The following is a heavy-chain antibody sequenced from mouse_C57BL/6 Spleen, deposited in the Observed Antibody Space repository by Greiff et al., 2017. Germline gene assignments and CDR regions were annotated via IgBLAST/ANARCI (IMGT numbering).Heavy chain of an antibody. V-gene: IGHV1-53*01. CDR1: GYTFTSYW. CDR3: ARPLKGSLRYFDV. D-gene: IGHD6-1*01. Sequence: QVQLKESGTELVKPGASVKLSCKASGYTFTSYWMHWVKQRPGQGLEWIGNINPSNGGTNYNEQFKSKATLTVDKSSSTAYMQLSSLTSEDSAVYYCARPLKGSLRYFDVWGKGTAVTVSS. J-gene: IGHJ1*03. CDR2: INPSNGGT.